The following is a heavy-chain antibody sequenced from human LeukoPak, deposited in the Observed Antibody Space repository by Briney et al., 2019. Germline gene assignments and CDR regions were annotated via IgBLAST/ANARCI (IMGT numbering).Heavy chain of an antibody. Sequence: GGSLRLSCAASGFTFSSYAMSWVRQAPGNGLEWVSAISGSGGSTYYADSVKGRFTISRDNSKNTLYLQMNSLRAEDTAVYYCAKGQVGNPRTGMDVWGQGTTVTVSS. D-gene: IGHD1-14*01. CDR2: ISGSGGST. J-gene: IGHJ6*02. CDR1: GFTFSSYA. V-gene: IGHV3-23*01. CDR3: AKGQVGNPRTGMDV.